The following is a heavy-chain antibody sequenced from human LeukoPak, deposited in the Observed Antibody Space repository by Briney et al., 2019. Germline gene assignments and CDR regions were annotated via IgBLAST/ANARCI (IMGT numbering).Heavy chain of an antibody. Sequence: GGSLRLSCSASGFTFSYYAMHWVRQTAGKGLEFVSGISSNGGTTYYADSVKGRFTISRDNSKNTVYLQVNSLRDEDTAVYYCARDLEAANTYYFDYWGQGTMVTVSS. CDR3: ARDLEAANTYYFDY. D-gene: IGHD6-13*01. V-gene: IGHV3-64*04. CDR1: GFTFSYYA. J-gene: IGHJ4*02. CDR2: ISSNGGTT.